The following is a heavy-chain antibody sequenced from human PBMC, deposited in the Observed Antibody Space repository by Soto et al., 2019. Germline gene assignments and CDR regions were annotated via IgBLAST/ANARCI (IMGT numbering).Heavy chain of an antibody. CDR1: GFTFSNYG. J-gene: IGHJ4*02. CDR3: VRGYYDPSGDFDY. Sequence: QVQLVESGGGVVQPGRSLRLSCAASGFTFSNYGMHWVRQAPGKGLEWVAVIWYDGSNKYYEDSVKGRFTISRDNSKNTLYLQMNSLRAEDTGVYYCVRGYYDPSGDFDYWGQGTLVTVSS. V-gene: IGHV3-33*01. D-gene: IGHD3-22*01. CDR2: IWYDGSNK.